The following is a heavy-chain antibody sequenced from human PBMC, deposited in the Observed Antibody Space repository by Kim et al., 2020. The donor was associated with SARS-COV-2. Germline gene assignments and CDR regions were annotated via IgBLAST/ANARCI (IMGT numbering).Heavy chain of an antibody. CDR1: GFTFSSYA. J-gene: IGHJ4*02. V-gene: IGHV3-23*01. CDR2: ISGGGGNT. CDR3: ARERGEDYDAHSDY. D-gene: IGHD4-17*01. Sequence: GGSLRLSCAASGFTFSSYAMSWVRQAPGKGLEWVSDISGGGGNTYYADSVKGRFTISRDNSKNTLYLQMNSLRAEDTAVYYCARERGEDYDAHSDYWGQGTLVTVSS.